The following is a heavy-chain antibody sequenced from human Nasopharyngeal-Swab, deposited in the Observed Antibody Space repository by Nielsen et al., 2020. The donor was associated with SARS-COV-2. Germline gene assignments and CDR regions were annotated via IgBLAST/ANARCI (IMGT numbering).Heavy chain of an antibody. CDR1: GGSISSGAYY. CDR2: IYYRGTT. V-gene: IGHV4-31*03. Sequence: SETLSLTCTVSGGSISSGAYYWSWIRQLPGKGREWIGYIYYRGTTYYNPSLRSRVIISVDTSKNQFSLKLSSVTAADTAVYYCARAKIKRSSSSGWFDPWGQGTLVTVSS. D-gene: IGHD6-6*01. J-gene: IGHJ5*02. CDR3: ARAKIKRSSSSGWFDP.